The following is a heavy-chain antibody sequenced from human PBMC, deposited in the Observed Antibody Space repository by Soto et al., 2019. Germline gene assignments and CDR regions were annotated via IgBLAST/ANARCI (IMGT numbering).Heavy chain of an antibody. Sequence: GSLRLSCAASGFTFSSYAMSWVRQAPGKGLEWVSAISGSGGSTYYADSVKGRFTISRDNSKNTLYLQMSSLRAEDTAVYYCAKDVLTYDFWSGYTFQHWGQGTLVTVSS. D-gene: IGHD3-3*01. CDR1: GFTFSSYA. J-gene: IGHJ1*01. CDR2: ISGSGGST. V-gene: IGHV3-23*01. CDR3: AKDVLTYDFWSGYTFQH.